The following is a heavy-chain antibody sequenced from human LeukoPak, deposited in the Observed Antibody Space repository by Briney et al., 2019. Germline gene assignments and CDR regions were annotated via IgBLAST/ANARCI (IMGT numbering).Heavy chain of an antibody. J-gene: IGHJ6*03. CDR1: GGTFSSYA. CDR2: IIPIFGTA. D-gene: IGHD3-10*01. Sequence: SVKVSCKASGGTFSSYAISWVRQAPGQGLEWMGGIIPIFGTANYAQKFQGRVTITADESTSTAYMELSSLRSEDTAVYYCAGLETTMVRGVIITYSHYYYYMDVWGKGTTVTISS. V-gene: IGHV1-69*01. CDR3: AGLETTMVRGVIITYSHYYYYMDV.